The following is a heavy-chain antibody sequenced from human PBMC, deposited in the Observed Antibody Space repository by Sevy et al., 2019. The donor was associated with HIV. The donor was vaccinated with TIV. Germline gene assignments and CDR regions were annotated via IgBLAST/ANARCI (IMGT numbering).Heavy chain of an antibody. CDR2: INHSGST. J-gene: IGHJ4*02. CDR3: ARGYGQLRRYYFDY. D-gene: IGHD4-17*01. CDR1: GGSFSGYY. V-gene: IGHV4-34*01. Sequence: SKTLSLTCAVYGGSFSGYYWSWIRQPPGKGLEWIGEINHSGSTNYNPSLKSRVTISVDTSKNQFSLKRSSVTAADTAVYYCARGYGQLRRYYFDYWGQGTLVTVSS.